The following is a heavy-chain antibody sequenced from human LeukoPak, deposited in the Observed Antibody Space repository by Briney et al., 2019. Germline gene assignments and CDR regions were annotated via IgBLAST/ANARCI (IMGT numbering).Heavy chain of an antibody. CDR1: RFTFSSYG. Sequence: GGSLRLSCAASRFTFSSYGMHWVRQAPGKGLEWVAYIQYDGSNEQYADSVKGRFKISRDNSKNTVNLQMNSLGVEDTGVYYCEKGLGPLVRGVVPRAYYMDVWGRGTTVTVSS. V-gene: IGHV3-30*02. D-gene: IGHD3-10*01. J-gene: IGHJ6*03. CDR2: IQYDGSNE. CDR3: EKGLGPLVRGVVPRAYYMDV.